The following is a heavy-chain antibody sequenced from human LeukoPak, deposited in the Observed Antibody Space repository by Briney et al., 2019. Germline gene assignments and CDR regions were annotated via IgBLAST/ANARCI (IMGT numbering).Heavy chain of an antibody. Sequence: GESLKISCKGSGYRFTNYWISWVRQMPGKGPEWMGIIYPGDSNTRYSPSFQGQVTISVDKSISIAYLQWSSLKASDTAMYYCALTSANWFDPWGQGTLVTVSS. CDR2: IYPGDSNT. V-gene: IGHV5-51*01. J-gene: IGHJ5*02. D-gene: IGHD4/OR15-4a*01. CDR1: GYRFTNYW. CDR3: ALTSANWFDP.